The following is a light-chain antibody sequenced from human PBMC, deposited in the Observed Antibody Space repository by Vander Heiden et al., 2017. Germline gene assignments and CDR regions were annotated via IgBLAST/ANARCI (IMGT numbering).Light chain of an antibody. CDR1: SSDVGSYSY. Sequence: QSALTQPPSASGSPGQSVTISCTGTSSDVGSYSYVSWYQQHPGNAPKLLIYEVIKRPAGVPDRFSGSKSGNTASLTVSGLQAEDEATYYCCSFAGSGNFGLIFGGGTRLTVL. V-gene: IGLV2-8*01. CDR3: CSFAGSGNFGLI. CDR2: EVI. J-gene: IGLJ2*01.